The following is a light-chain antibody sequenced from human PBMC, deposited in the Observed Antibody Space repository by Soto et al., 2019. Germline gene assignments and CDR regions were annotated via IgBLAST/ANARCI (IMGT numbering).Light chain of an antibody. V-gene: IGLV2-23*02. CDR2: EVS. Sequence: QSVLTQPASLSGSPGQSITISCTGTSSDVGSFNLVSWYQQHPGKAPKLMIYEVSKRPSGVSNRFSGSKSGNTASLTISGLQAEDEADYYCCSYARSNTYVFGTGTKVTVL. CDR1: SSDVGSFNL. CDR3: CSYARSNTYV. J-gene: IGLJ1*01.